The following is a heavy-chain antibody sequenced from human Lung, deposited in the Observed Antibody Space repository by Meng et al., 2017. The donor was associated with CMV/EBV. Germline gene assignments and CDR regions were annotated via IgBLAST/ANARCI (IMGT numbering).Heavy chain of an antibody. Sequence: SVKVSXKPSGYTFSAYYIHWVRQAPGQGLDYMGWINPNNGDTNYAQNFKGRVTFIKDTSISTAYMELSRLRYDDTAVYYCARGSYFDFWSGSRLEPWGQGTXVTVSS. CDR1: GYTFSAYY. J-gene: IGHJ5*02. CDR3: ARGSYFDFWSGSRLEP. V-gene: IGHV1-2*02. D-gene: IGHD3-3*01. CDR2: INPNNGDT.